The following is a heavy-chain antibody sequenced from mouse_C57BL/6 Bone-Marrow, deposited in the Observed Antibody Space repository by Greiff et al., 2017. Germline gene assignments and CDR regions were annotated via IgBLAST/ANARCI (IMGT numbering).Heavy chain of an antibody. J-gene: IGHJ4*01. CDR2: IDPSDSET. V-gene: IGHV1-52*01. CDR1: GYTFTSYW. CDR3: AREYYGTPYAMDY. D-gene: IGHD1-1*01. Sequence: QVQLQQPGAELVRPGSSVKLSCKASGYTFTSYWMHWVKQRPIQGLEWIGNIDPSDSETHYNQKFKDKATLTVDKSSSTAYMQLSSLTSEDSAVYYCAREYYGTPYAMDYWGQGTSVTVSS.